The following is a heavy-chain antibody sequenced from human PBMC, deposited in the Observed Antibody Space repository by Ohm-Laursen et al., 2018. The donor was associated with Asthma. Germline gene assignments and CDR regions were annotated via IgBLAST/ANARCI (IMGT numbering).Heavy chain of an antibody. D-gene: IGHD6-19*01. CDR3: ARGEEWEQWLFDY. CDR1: GFTFSSYG. J-gene: IGHJ4*02. CDR2: IWYDGSNK. V-gene: IGHV3-33*01. Sequence: SLRLSCAASGFTFSSYGMHWVRQAPGKGLEWVAVIWYDGSNKYYADSVKGRFTISRDNSKNTLYLQMNSLRAEDTAVYYCARGEEWEQWLFDYWGQGTLVTVSS.